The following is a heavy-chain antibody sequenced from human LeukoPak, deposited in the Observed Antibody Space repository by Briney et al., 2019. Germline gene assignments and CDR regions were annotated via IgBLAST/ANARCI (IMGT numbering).Heavy chain of an antibody. J-gene: IGHJ6*03. CDR3: ARYYDILTGSPYYYYYMDV. D-gene: IGHD3-9*01. CDR1: GGSISSGSYY. CDR2: IYTSGST. V-gene: IGHV4-61*02. Sequence: PSQTLSLTCTVSGGSISSGSYYWSWIRQPAGKGLEWIGRIYTSGSTNYNPSLKSRVTISVDTSKNQFSLKLSSVTAADTAVYYCARYYDILTGSPYYYYYMDVWGKGTTVTVSS.